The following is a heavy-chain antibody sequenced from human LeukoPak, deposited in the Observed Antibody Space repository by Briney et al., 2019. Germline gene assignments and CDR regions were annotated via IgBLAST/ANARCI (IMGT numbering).Heavy chain of an antibody. V-gene: IGHV3-21*01. Sequence: PGGSLRLSCAASGFTFSSYSMNWVRQAPGKGLEWVSSISSSSSYIYYADSVKGRFTISRDNAKNSLYLQMNSLRAEDTAVYYCARSPDILTGENFDYWGQGTLVTVSS. CDR1: GFTFSSYS. CDR2: ISSSSSYI. D-gene: IGHD3-9*01. CDR3: ARSPDILTGENFDY. J-gene: IGHJ4*02.